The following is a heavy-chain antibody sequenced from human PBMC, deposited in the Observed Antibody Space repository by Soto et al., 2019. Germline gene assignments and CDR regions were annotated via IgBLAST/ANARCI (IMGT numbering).Heavy chain of an antibody. J-gene: IGHJ6*02. CDR2: IFYTGST. V-gene: IGHV4-59*01. D-gene: IGHD5-12*01. Sequence: PSETLSLTCTVSGGSICSFYWTWIRQPPGKGLEWIGYIFYTGSTNYNPSLKSRVTMSVDASRNQFSLSLSSVTAADTAVYFCARGNPRYSDYYYGMDVWGQGTTVTVSS. CDR1: GGSICSFY. CDR3: ARGNPRYSDYYYGMDV.